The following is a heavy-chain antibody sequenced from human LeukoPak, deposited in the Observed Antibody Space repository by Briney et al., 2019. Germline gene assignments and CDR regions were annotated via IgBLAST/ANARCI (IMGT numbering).Heavy chain of an antibody. CDR3: AKGNTIGLYYYSGRDV. CDR2: ISGSGGST. Sequence: GGSLRLSCAASGFTFSSYAMSWVRLAPGKGLEWVSAISGSGGSTYYADSVKGRFTISRDNSKNTLYLQMNSLRAEDTAVYYRAKGNTIGLYYYSGRDVGGQGTTAT. CDR1: GFTFSSYA. D-gene: IGHD5-24*01. J-gene: IGHJ6*02. V-gene: IGHV3-23*01.